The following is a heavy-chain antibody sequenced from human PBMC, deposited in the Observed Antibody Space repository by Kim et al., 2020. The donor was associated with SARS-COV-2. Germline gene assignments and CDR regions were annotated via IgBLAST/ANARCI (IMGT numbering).Heavy chain of an antibody. Sequence: GGFLRLSCAASGFTVSSNYMSWVRQAPGKGLEWVSVIYSGGSTYYADSVKGRFTISRDNSKNTLYLQMNSLRAEDTAVYYCARGSPFFGGGGMDVWGQGTTVTVSS. CDR1: GFTVSSNY. CDR2: IYSGGST. D-gene: IGHD3-3*01. CDR3: ARGSPFFGGGGMDV. V-gene: IGHV3-53*01. J-gene: IGHJ6*02.